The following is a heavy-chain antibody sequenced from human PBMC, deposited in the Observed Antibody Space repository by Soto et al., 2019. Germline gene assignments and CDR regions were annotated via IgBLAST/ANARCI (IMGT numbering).Heavy chain of an antibody. D-gene: IGHD1-26*01. Sequence: EVQLSESGGDLRQPGGSLRLSCAASGFTFSNYAMTWVRQTPGKGLEWVSGISASGGLKYYADSVQGRFTVSRDNSKKILYLQMDNLRDGDTALYYCAREVGAPSGWLDPWGQGTQVTVSS. CDR2: ISASGGLK. CDR1: GFTFSNYA. J-gene: IGHJ5*02. V-gene: IGHV3-23*01. CDR3: AREVGAPSGWLDP.